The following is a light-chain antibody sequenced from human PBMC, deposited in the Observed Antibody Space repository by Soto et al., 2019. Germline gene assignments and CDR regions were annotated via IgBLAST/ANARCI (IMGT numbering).Light chain of an antibody. CDR3: SSYAGSNNLV. CDR1: SSDVVGYDF. J-gene: IGLJ3*02. Sequence: QSVLTQPPSASGSPGQSVTISCTGTSSDVVGYDFVSWYQHHPGKAPKLMIYEVTKRPSGVPDRFSGSKSGNTASLTVSGLQAEDEADYYCSSYAGSNNLVFGGGTKLTV. CDR2: EVT. V-gene: IGLV2-8*01.